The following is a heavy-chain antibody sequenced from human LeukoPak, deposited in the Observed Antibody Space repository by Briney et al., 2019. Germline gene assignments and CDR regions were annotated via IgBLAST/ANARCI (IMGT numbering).Heavy chain of an antibody. J-gene: IGHJ4*02. CDR1: GGSISSGSYS. D-gene: IGHD3-10*01. V-gene: IGHV4-30-2*05. Sequence: SQTLSLTCAVSGGSISSGSYSWSWIRQPPGKGLEWIGYIYPRGSTYYNPSLKSRVILSLDTSKNQFSLKLSSVTAADTAVYYCARTRYYYGSGPQEFDYWGQGTLVTVSS. CDR3: ARTRYYYGSGPQEFDY. CDR2: IYPRGST.